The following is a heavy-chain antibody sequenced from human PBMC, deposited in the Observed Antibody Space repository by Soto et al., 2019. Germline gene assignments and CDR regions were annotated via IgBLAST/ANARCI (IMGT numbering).Heavy chain of an antibody. D-gene: IGHD6-6*01. Sequence: GGSLRLSCAASGFTFSSYSMNWVRQAPGKGLEWVSYISSSSSTIYYADSVKGRFTISRDNAKNSLYLQMNSLRDEDTAVYYCARSSSHDYYYYYGMDVWGQGTTVTVSS. CDR2: ISSSSSTI. J-gene: IGHJ6*02. V-gene: IGHV3-48*02. CDR3: ARSSSHDYYYYYGMDV. CDR1: GFTFSSYS.